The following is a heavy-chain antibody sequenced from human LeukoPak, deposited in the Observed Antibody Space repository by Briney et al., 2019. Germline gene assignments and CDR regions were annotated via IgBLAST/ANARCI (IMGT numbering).Heavy chain of an antibody. CDR1: VYSFSSYW. CDR2: IYPGDSDI. CDR3: AIRYSGSYNDY. D-gene: IGHD1-26*01. V-gene: IGHV5-51*01. J-gene: IGHJ4*01. Sequence: GESLKISCKGSVYSFSSYWIGWVRQMPEKVLEWMGIIYPGDSDIRYSPSFQGKVTISAAKSISTAYLQWSSLKASDTAMYYCAIRYSGSYNDYWGHGTLVTVSS.